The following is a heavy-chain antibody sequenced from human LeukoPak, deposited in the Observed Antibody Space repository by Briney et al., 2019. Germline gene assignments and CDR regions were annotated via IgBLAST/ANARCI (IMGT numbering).Heavy chain of an antibody. CDR2: INPSGGTT. V-gene: IGHV1-46*01. Sequence: ASVKVSCKTSGYNFSNYYLHWGRQAPGRWLEWMGMINPSGGTTSYAQTFQGRVTITRDTSASTAYMELSSLRSEDTAVYYCARGSSGRPYYFGFWGQGTLVTVSS. CDR1: GYNFSNYY. D-gene: IGHD6-19*01. CDR3: ARGSSGRPYYFGF. J-gene: IGHJ4*02.